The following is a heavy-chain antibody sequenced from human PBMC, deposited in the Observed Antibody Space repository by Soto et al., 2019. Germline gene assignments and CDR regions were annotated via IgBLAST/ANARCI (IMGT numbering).Heavy chain of an antibody. CDR3: ARGAPSYYDILTGYYRPSGYYGMDV. J-gene: IGHJ6*02. V-gene: IGHV4-34*01. CDR1: GGSFSGYY. D-gene: IGHD3-9*01. Sequence: SETLSLTCAVYGGSFSGYYWSWIRQPPGKGLEWIGEINHSGSTNYNPSLKSRVTISVDTSKNQFSLKLSSVTAADTAVYYCARGAPSYYDILTGYYRPSGYYGMDVWGQGTTVTVSS. CDR2: INHSGST.